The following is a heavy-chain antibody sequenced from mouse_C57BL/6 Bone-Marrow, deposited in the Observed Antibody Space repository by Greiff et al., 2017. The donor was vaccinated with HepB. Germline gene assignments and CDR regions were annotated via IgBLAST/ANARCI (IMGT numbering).Heavy chain of an antibody. D-gene: IGHD1-1*01. V-gene: IGHV5-9-1*02. CDR2: ISSGGDYI. J-gene: IGHJ1*03. CDR1: GFTFSSYA. Sequence: EVKLVESGEGLVKPGGSLKLSCAASGFTFSSYAMSWVRQTPEKRLEWVAYISSGGDYIYYADTVKGRFTISRDNARNTLYLQMSSLKSEDTAMYYCTSALYYGSTHWYFDVWGTGTTVTVSS. CDR3: TSALYYGSTHWYFDV.